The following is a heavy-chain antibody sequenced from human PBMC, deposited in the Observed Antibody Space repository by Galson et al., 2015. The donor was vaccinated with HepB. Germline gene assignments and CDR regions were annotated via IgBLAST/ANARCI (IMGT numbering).Heavy chain of an antibody. Sequence: SLRLSCAASGFTFSSYGMHWVRQAPGKGLEWVAVIWYDGSNKYYADSVKGRFTISRDNSKNTLYLQINSLRAEDTAVYYCARVKVAARTNYHYYNMDVWGQGTTVTVSS. CDR2: IWYDGSNK. D-gene: IGHD6-6*01. CDR1: GFTFSSYG. V-gene: IGHV3-33*01. J-gene: IGHJ6*02. CDR3: ARVKVAARTNYHYYNMDV.